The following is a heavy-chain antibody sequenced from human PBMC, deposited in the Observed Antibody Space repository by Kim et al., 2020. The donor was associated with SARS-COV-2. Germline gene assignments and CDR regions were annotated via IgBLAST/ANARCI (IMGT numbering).Heavy chain of an antibody. CDR2: IYYSGST. CDR3: ARQDTMIVVVISNWFDP. Sequence: SETLSLTCTVSGGSISSSNYYWGWIRQPPGKGLEWIGSIYYSGSTYYNPSLKSRVTISVDTSKNQFSLKLSSVTAADTAVYYCARQDTMIVVVISNWFDPWGPGTLVTVSS. J-gene: IGHJ5*02. D-gene: IGHD3-22*01. V-gene: IGHV4-39*01. CDR1: GGSISSSNYY.